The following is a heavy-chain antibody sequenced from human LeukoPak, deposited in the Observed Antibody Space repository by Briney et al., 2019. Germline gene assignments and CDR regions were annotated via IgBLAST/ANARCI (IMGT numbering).Heavy chain of an antibody. CDR3: AKETYYYGSGTSGLDY. CDR1: GFTFSSYA. CDR2: ISGGGGST. J-gene: IGHJ4*02. V-gene: IGHV3-23*01. Sequence: GGSLRLSCAASGFTFSSYAMSWVRQAPGKGLEWVSSISGGGGSTYYADSVKGRFTISRDNSRNTLYLQMNSLRAEDTAVYYCAKETYYYGSGTSGLDYWGQGTLVTVSS. D-gene: IGHD3-10*01.